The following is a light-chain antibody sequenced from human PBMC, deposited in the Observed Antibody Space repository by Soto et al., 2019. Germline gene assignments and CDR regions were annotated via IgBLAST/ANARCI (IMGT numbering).Light chain of an antibody. J-gene: IGLJ1*01. CDR3: SSYTSRNTLDYV. Sequence: QSALTQPPSASGSPGQSVTISCTGAGTDVGQYNYVSWYQQHPGKAPKLLIHHVSRRPSGVPARFSGSKSGNTASLTISGLQAEDEADYYCSSYTSRNTLDYVFGTGTKVTVL. V-gene: IGLV2-8*01. CDR2: HVS. CDR1: GTDVGQYNY.